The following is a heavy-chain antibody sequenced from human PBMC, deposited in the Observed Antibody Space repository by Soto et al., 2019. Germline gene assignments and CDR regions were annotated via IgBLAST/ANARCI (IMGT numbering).Heavy chain of an antibody. Sequence: QITLKESGPTLVKPTQTLTLTCTFSGFSLSTSGVGVGWIRQPPGKALEWLALIYWDDDKRYSPSLKSRLTFTKETAKTQVVLTMTNMDPVDTATYYCAHRPSYCSGYSCYSGFDYWGQGTLLTVSS. CDR1: GFSLSTSGVG. J-gene: IGHJ4*02. V-gene: IGHV2-5*02. D-gene: IGHD2-15*01. CDR2: IYWDDDK. CDR3: AHRPSYCSGYSCYSGFDY.